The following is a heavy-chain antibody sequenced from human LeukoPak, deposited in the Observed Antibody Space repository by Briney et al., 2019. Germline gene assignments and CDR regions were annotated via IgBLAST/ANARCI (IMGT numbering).Heavy chain of an antibody. V-gene: IGHV4-34*01. CDR2: INHSGST. CDR1: GGSFSGYY. Sequence: SETLSLTCAVYGGSFSGYYWSWIRQPPGKGLEWIGEINHSGSTNYNPSLKSRVTISVDTSKNQFSLKLSSVTAADTAVYYCATLAGYCSGGSCYRGRVLKDYWGQGTLVTVSS. J-gene: IGHJ4*02. D-gene: IGHD2-15*01. CDR3: ATLAGYCSGGSCYRGRVLKDY.